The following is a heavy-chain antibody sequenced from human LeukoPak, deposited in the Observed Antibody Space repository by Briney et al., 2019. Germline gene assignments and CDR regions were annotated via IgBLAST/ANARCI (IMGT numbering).Heavy chain of an antibody. D-gene: IGHD6-19*01. CDR2: IIPIFGTA. J-gene: IGHJ6*02. CDR3: ARSGGEAVAGPMWGYYYYGMDV. CDR1: GGTFSSYA. Sequence: SVKVSCKASGGTFSSYAISWVRQAPGQGLEWMGGIIPIFGTANYAQKFQGRVTITADESTSTAYMELSSLRSEDTAVYYCARSGGEAVAGPMWGYYYYGMDVWGQGTTVTVSS. V-gene: IGHV1-69*13.